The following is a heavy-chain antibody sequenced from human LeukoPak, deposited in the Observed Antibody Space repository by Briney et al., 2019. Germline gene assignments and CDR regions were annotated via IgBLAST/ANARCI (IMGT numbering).Heavy chain of an antibody. CDR1: GFAFRNYY. J-gene: IGHJ4*02. V-gene: IGHV3-11*01. CDR3: ARDLAMAGRDLDY. D-gene: IGHD6-19*01. CDR2: ISNSGTII. Sequence: GGSLRLSCAASGFAFRNYYMDWIRQAPGKGLEWVAYISNSGTIIYYAESVKGRFTISRDNAENSLYLQMNSLRAEDTALYYCARDLAMAGRDLDYWGQGTLVTVSS.